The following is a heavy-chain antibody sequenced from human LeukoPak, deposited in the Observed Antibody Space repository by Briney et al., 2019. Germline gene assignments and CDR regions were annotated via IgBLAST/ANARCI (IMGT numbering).Heavy chain of an antibody. CDR3: ARDLWRDWGPIYGLDV. V-gene: IGHV6-1*01. Sequence: SQTLSLTCAISGDRVSTNSGVWNWIRLSPSRGLEWLGSTYYRSKWYRDYAESVKSRITINPDTSKNQFSLQLNSVTPEDTAVYYCARDLWRDWGPIYGLDVWGQGTTVAVSS. CDR2: TYYRSKWYR. CDR1: GDRVSTNSGV. J-gene: IGHJ6*02. D-gene: IGHD3-16*01.